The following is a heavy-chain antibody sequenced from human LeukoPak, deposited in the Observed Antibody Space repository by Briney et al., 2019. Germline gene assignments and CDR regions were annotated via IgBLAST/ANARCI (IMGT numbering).Heavy chain of an antibody. CDR1: GFTFSSHS. V-gene: IGHV3-23*01. CDR3: ARDSPVLTV. CDR2: ISDDGDST. Sequence: TGGSLRLSCAASGFTFSSHSMSWVRQAPGKGLEWVSAISDDGDSTYYADSVKGRFTISRDKSKNTLDLQMNSLRAEDSAIYYCARDSPVLTVWGQGTLVTVSS. D-gene: IGHD3-9*01. J-gene: IGHJ4*02.